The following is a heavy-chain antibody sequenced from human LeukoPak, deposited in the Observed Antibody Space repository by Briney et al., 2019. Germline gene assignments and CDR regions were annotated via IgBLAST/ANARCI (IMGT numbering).Heavy chain of an antibody. D-gene: IGHD3-3*01. CDR1: EFTFSNYA. CDR2: ISYDGSNK. V-gene: IGHV3-30*04. J-gene: IGHJ6*02. CDR3: AVTYYDFWSGYWGLSGYYGMDV. Sequence: PGGSLRLSCAASEFTFSNYALHWVRQAPGKGLQWVAVISYDGSNKYYADSVKGRFTISRDNSKNTLYLQMNSLRAEDTAVYYCAVTYYDFWSGYWGLSGYYGMDVWGQGTTVTVSS.